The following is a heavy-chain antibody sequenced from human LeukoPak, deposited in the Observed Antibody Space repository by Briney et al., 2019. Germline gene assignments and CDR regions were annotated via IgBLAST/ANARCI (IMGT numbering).Heavy chain of an antibody. CDR3: ARGKGYCSADSCYFYDF. Sequence: GESLKISCKGSGYSFTNYWIGWVRQMPGKGLEWMGAIYPGDSNTKYNPSSQGRVTISADKSISTAYLQWSSLEASDTAMYYCARGKGYCSADSCYFYDFWGQGTLVTVSS. CDR2: IYPGDSNT. D-gene: IGHD2-15*01. J-gene: IGHJ4*02. CDR1: GYSFTNYW. V-gene: IGHV5-51*01.